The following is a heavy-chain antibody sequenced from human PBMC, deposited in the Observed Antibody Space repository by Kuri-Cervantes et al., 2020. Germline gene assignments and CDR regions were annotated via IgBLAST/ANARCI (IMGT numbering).Heavy chain of an antibody. D-gene: IGHD4-23*01. J-gene: IGHJ4*02. Sequence: ASVKVSCKASGYTFTSYYMHWVRQAPGQGLEWMGIINPSGGSTSYAQKFQGRVTMTTDTSTSTAYMELRSLRSDDTAVYYCARVFDYGGTPSLFDYWGQGTLVTVSS. CDR2: INPSGGST. V-gene: IGHV1-46*01. CDR1: GYTFTSYY. CDR3: ARVFDYGGTPSLFDY.